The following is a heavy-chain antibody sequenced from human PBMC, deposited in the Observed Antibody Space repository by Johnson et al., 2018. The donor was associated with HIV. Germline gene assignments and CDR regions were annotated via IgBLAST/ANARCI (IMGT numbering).Heavy chain of an antibody. D-gene: IGHD6-19*01. Sequence: VQLVESGGGVVQPGRSLRLSCAASGFTFSSYAMHWVRQAPGKGLEWVAVISYDRSNTYYADSVKGRFTISRDNSKSTLYLQMNSLRAEDTAVYYCARGSSEGAFDIWGQGTMVTVSS. CDR2: ISYDRSNT. CDR1: GFTFSSYA. J-gene: IGHJ3*02. CDR3: ARGSSEGAFDI. V-gene: IGHV3-30-3*01.